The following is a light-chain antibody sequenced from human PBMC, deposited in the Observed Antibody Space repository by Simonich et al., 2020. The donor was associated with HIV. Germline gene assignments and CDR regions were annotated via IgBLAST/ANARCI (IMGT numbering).Light chain of an antibody. V-gene: IGLV9-49*01. CDR1: SGYDNYK. J-gene: IGLJ3*02. CDR3: GADHGSGSNFVWV. CDR2: VGTGGIVG. Sequence: QPVLTQPPSASASLGASVTLTCNLSSGYDNYKVDWYQQRPGKGPRFVMRVGTGGIVGSKGDGSTDRFAALGSGLNRYLTIKNIQEEDESDYHCGADHGSGSNFVWVFGGGTKLTVL.